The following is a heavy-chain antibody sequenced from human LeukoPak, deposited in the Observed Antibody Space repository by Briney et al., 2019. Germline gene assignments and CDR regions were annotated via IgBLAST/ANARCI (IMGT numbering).Heavy chain of an antibody. CDR1: GFTFSSYS. J-gene: IGHJ6*02. CDR2: ISSSSSYI. V-gene: IGHV3-21*01. D-gene: IGHD6-13*01. CDR3: AKDLQYSSSWYGYYYYYYGMDV. Sequence: GGSLRLSCAASGFTFSSYSMNWVRQAPGKGLEWVSSISSSSSYIYYADSVKGRFTISRDNSKNTLYLQMNSLRAEDTAVYYCAKDLQYSSSWYGYYYYYYGMDVWGQGTTVTVSS.